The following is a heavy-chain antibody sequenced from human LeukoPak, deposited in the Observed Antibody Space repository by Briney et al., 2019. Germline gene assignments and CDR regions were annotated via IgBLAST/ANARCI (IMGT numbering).Heavy chain of an antibody. V-gene: IGHV4-59*12. CDR3: AREIDGNAFDI. CDR1: GGSMSSSY. D-gene: IGHD3-9*01. J-gene: IGHJ3*02. Sequence: SETLSLTCAVSGGSMSSSYWSWIRQPPGKGLEWIGYIYYSGSTYYNPSLKSRVTISVDTSKNQFSLKLSSVTAADTAVYYCAREIDGNAFDIWGQGTMVTVSS. CDR2: IYYSGST.